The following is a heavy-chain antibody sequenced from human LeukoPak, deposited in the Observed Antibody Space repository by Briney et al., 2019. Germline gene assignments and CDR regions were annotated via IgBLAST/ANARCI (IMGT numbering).Heavy chain of an antibody. J-gene: IGHJ6*03. CDR1: GFGFSGSA. CDR3: TGQLAGGDWGYSYYMDV. CDR2: IRTKPNNYAT. V-gene: IGHV3-73*01. D-gene: IGHD3-16*01. Sequence: GGSLRLSCAASGFGFSGSAMHWVRQSSGKGLEWVGRIRTKPNNYATVYAASMKGRFTISRDDSKNMAYLQVSSLETEDTAVYYCTGQLAGGDWGYSYYMDVWGKGTTVTVSS.